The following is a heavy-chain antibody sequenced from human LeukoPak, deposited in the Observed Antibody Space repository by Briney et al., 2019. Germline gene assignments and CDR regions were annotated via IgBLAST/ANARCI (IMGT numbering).Heavy chain of an antibody. CDR2: VSYGGST. Sequence: SETLSLTCTVSGGSISSNSYCWDWFRQPPGKGLEWIGSVSYGGSTYYNPSLKRRVFISVDTSNNQFSLMLHSMTAADTAVYYCARHYYDSSAYPYYFDYWGQGTLVTVSS. J-gene: IGHJ4*02. CDR3: ARHYYDSSAYPYYFDY. D-gene: IGHD3-22*01. CDR1: GGSISSNSYC. V-gene: IGHV4-39*01.